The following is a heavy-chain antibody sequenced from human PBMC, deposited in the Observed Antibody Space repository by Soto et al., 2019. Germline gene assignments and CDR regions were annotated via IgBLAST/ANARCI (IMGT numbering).Heavy chain of an antibody. CDR3: ARVLLWFGDPTAAFDI. CDR2: IIPIFGTA. D-gene: IGHD3-10*01. Sequence: GASVKVSCKASGYTFTSYAISWVRQAPGQGLEWMGGIIPIFGTANYAQKFQGRVTITADESTSTAYMELSSLRSEDTAVYYCARVLLWFGDPTAAFDIWGQGTMVTVSS. J-gene: IGHJ3*02. V-gene: IGHV1-69*13. CDR1: GYTFTSYA.